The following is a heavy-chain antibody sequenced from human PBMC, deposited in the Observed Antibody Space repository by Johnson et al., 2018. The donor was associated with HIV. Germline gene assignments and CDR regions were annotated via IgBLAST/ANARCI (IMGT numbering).Heavy chain of an antibody. CDR1: GFTFSSYA. Sequence: QVQLVESGGGVVQPGRSLRLSCAASGFTFSSYAMHWVRQAPGKGLEWVAVISYDGSNKYYADSVKGRFTISRDNSKNTLYLQMNSLRAEDTAVYYCARGWLVPGDGSDAFDIWGQGTMVTVSS. V-gene: IGHV3-30-3*01. CDR2: ISYDGSNK. J-gene: IGHJ3*02. D-gene: IGHD3-10*01. CDR3: ARGWLVPGDGSDAFDI.